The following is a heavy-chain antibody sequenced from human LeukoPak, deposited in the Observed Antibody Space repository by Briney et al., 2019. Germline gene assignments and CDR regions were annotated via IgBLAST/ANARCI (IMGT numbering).Heavy chain of an antibody. Sequence: KAGGSLRLSCAASGFTFSSYSMNWVRQAPGKGLEWVSSISSSSSYRYYADSVKGRFTISRDNAKNSLYLQMNSLRAEDTAVYHCARGRNYYDSSGLPDYDYWGQGTLVTVSS. CDR2: ISSSSSYR. CDR3: ARGRNYYDSSGLPDYDY. CDR1: GFTFSSYS. V-gene: IGHV3-21*01. D-gene: IGHD3-22*01. J-gene: IGHJ4*02.